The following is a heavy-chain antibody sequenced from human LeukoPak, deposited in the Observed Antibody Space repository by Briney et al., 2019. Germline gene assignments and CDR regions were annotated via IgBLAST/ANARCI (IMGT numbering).Heavy chain of an antibody. D-gene: IGHD3-3*01. CDR3: ARALRFLEWFWRD. V-gene: IGHV3-64*01. J-gene: IGHJ4*02. Sequence: GGSLRLSCAASGFTFSSHAMHWVRQAPGKGLEFVSVISSNGGNTYYPNSVKGRFTISRDNSKNTLYLQMNSLRAEDTAVYYCARALRFLEWFWRDWGQGTLVTVSS. CDR1: GFTFSSHA. CDR2: ISSNGGNT.